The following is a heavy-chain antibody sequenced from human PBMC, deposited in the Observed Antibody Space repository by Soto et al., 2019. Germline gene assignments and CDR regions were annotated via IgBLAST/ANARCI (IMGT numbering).Heavy chain of an antibody. V-gene: IGHV3-30-3*01. CDR2: ISYDGSNK. CDR1: GFTFSSYA. Sequence: PGGSLRLSCAASGFTFSSYAMHWVRQAPGKGLEWVAVISYDGSNKYYADSVKGRFTISRDNSKNTLYLQMNSLRAEDTAVYYCARGPVIVVVVVKPDQQMYYFDYWGQGTLVTVSS. CDR3: ARGPVIVVVVVKPDQQMYYFDY. D-gene: IGHD2-15*01. J-gene: IGHJ4*02.